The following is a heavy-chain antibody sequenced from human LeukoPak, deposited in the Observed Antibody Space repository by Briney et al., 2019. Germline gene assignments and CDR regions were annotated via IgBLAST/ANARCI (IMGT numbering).Heavy chain of an antibody. J-gene: IGHJ5*02. CDR3: AKDTDSGWYLKWFDP. CDR2: ISGSGGST. CDR1: GFTFSTYE. D-gene: IGHD6-19*01. Sequence: PGGSLRLSCAASGFTFSTYEMNWVRQAPGKGLEWVSAISGSGGSTYYADSVKGRFTISRGNSKNTLYLQMNSLRAEDTAVYYCAKDTDSGWYLKWFDPWGQGTLVTVSS. V-gene: IGHV3-23*01.